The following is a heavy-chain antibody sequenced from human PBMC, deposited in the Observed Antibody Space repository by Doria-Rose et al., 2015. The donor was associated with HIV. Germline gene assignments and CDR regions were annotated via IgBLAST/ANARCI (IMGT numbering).Heavy chain of an antibody. J-gene: IGHJ4*02. Sequence: TLSLTCAVYGGSFNASYWTWIRQPPGKGLEWIGEINHLEDTSYNPSLNSRVTISIDTSKNQFSLNLTSVTAADTAVYYCARSGGRITDYWGQGTLVTVSS. CDR2: INHLEDT. V-gene: IGHV4-34*01. CDR1: GGSFNASY. CDR3: ARSGGRITDY.